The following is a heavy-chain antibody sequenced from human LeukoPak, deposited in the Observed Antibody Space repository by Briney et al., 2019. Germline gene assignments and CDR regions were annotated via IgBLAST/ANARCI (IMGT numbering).Heavy chain of an antibody. V-gene: IGHV4-4*02. J-gene: IGHJ5*02. Sequence: PSETLSLTCAVPGGSISSSNWWSWVRQPPGKGLEWIGEIYHSGSTNHNPSLKSRVTISVDKSKNQFSLKLSSVTAADTAVYYCARGGRYYYDSSGPPRGWFDPWGQGTLVTVSS. D-gene: IGHD3-22*01. CDR1: GGSISSSNW. CDR3: ARGGRYYYDSSGPPRGWFDP. CDR2: IYHSGST.